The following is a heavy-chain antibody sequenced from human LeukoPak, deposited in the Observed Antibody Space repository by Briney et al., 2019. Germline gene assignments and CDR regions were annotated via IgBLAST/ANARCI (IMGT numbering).Heavy chain of an antibody. CDR3: ARTHSYGSGSSFDY. V-gene: IGHV3-33*01. D-gene: IGHD3-10*01. CDR1: GFTFSSYG. CDR2: IWYDGSNK. J-gene: IGHJ4*02. Sequence: GGSLRLSCAASGFTFSSYGMHWVRQAPGKGLEWAAVIWYDGSNKYYADSVKGRFTISRDNSKNTLYLQMNSLRAEDTAVYYCARTHSYGSGSSFDYWGQGTLVTVSS.